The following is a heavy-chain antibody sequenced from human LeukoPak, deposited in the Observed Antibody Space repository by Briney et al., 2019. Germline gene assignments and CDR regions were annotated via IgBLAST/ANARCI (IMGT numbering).Heavy chain of an antibody. J-gene: IGHJ4*02. V-gene: IGHV3-9*01. Sequence: PGRSLRLSCAASGFTFDDYAMHWVRQAPGKGLEWVSGISWNSGSIGYADSVKGRFTISRDNAKNSLYLQMNSLRAEDTAVYYCARGAVFQGNYDYWGQGTQVTVSS. D-gene: IGHD3-10*01. CDR3: ARGAVFQGNYDY. CDR1: GFTFDDYA. CDR2: ISWNSGSI.